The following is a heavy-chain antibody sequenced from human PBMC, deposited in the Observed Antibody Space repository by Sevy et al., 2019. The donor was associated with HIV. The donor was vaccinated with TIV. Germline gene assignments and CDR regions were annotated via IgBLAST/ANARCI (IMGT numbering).Heavy chain of an antibody. J-gene: IGHJ6*02. CDR1: GFTFSSYA. V-gene: IGHV3-23*01. D-gene: IGHD3-22*01. CDR3: ANPYYYDSSGYYPQLDGMDV. Sequence: GGSLRLSCAASGFTFSSYAMSWVRQAPGKGLEWVSAISGSGGSTYNADSVKGGFTISRDNSKNTLYLQMNSLRAEDTAVYYCANPYYYDSSGYYPQLDGMDVWGQGTTVTVSS. CDR2: ISGSGGST.